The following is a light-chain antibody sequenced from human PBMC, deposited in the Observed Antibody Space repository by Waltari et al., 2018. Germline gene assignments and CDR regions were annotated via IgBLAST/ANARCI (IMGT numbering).Light chain of an antibody. CDR1: SNAVGGYNS. Sequence: QSALTQPASVSGSPGQSVTIFCAGTSNAVGGYNSVSWYQEHPGQAPRVIIYDVSVRPSGVSDRFSGSKSGNTASLTISGLQAEDEADYYCSSQSSNDVVLFGGGTKLTVL. J-gene: IGLJ2*01. CDR2: DVS. V-gene: IGLV2-14*01. CDR3: SSQSSNDVVL.